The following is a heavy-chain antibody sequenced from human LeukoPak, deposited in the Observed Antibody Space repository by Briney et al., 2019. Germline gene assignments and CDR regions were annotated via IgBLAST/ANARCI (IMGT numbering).Heavy chain of an antibody. CDR1: GITFNSYT. Sequence: GGSLRLSCAASGITFNSYTMNWVRQAPGKGLEWVSYISSSGSTIYYADSVKGRFTISRDNAKNSLYLRMNSLRAEDTAVYYCARQAVADYYYYYMDVWGKGTTVTVSS. J-gene: IGHJ6*03. D-gene: IGHD6-19*01. CDR3: ARQAVADYYYYYMDV. CDR2: ISSSGSTI. V-gene: IGHV3-48*01.